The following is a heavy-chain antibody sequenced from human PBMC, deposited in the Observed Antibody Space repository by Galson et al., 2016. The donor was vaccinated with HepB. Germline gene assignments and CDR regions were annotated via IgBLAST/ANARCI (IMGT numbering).Heavy chain of an antibody. CDR3: AHNGCSGGGCYPHQLDY. CDR1: GVSLRVSGAG. CDR2: IYWNDDK. J-gene: IGHJ4*02. D-gene: IGHD2-21*01. V-gene: IGHV2-5*01. Sequence: PALVKPTQTLTLTCTLSGVSLRVSGAGVGWIRQPPGKALEWLALIYWNDDKRYSPSLKSPLTITKDTSKNQVVLTMTNMDPVDTATYYCAHNGCSGGGCYPHQLDYWGQGTLVTVSS.